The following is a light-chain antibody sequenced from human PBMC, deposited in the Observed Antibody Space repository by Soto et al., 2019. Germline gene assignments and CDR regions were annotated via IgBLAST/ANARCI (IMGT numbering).Light chain of an antibody. Sequence: QSVLTQPASVSGSPGQSITIXCTGXSXXVGAYTYVSWYQQHPGKAPKLMIFEVSDRPSGVSNRFSGSKSGNTASLTISGLQAEDEADYYCSSYXTSNTLVFGGGTKLTVL. CDR2: EVS. J-gene: IGLJ2*01. CDR1: SXXVGAYTY. CDR3: SSYXTSNTLV. V-gene: IGLV2-14*01.